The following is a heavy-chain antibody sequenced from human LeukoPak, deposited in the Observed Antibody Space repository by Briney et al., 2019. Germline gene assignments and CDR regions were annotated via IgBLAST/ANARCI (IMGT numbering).Heavy chain of an antibody. Sequence: PGGSLRLSCTASGFTFSSYGMQWVRHAPGKGLEWVAVIWYDGTNKYYADPVKGRFTISRDNSKNTLYLQMDSLRAEDTAVYYCARDSGRGLACDYWGQGTLVTVSS. CDR1: GFTFSSYG. CDR3: ARDSGRGLACDY. J-gene: IGHJ4*02. V-gene: IGHV3-33*01. D-gene: IGHD6-25*01. CDR2: IWYDGTNK.